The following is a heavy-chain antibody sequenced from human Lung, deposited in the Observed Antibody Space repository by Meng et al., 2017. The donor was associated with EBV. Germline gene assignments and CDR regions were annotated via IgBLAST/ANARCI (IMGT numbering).Heavy chain of an antibody. CDR2: IYYSGST. Sequence: VPLSESGPGRVKPSQPLSLTCTVSGGSISSGDYYWSWIRQPPGKGLEWIGYIYYSGSTYYNPSLKSRVTISVDTSKNQFSLKLSSVTAADTAVYYCARPSIAVAGWDYWGRGTLVTVSS. CDR1: GGSISSGDYY. CDR3: ARPSIAVAGWDY. D-gene: IGHD6-19*01. J-gene: IGHJ2*01. V-gene: IGHV4-30-4*01.